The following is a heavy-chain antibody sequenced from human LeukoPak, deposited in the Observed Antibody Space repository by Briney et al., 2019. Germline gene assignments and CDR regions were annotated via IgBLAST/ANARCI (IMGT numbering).Heavy chain of an antibody. D-gene: IGHD3-10*01. CDR1: GFTVSSTY. J-gene: IGHJ5*02. V-gene: IGHV3-53*01. CDR2: ICSGGNT. Sequence: GGSLRLSCAASGFTVSSTYMSWVRQAPGKGLEWVSVICSGGNTYYADSVKGRFTISRDNSKNTFYLQMNSLRAEDTAVYYCARGVSYGSGSYIGDPWGQGTLVTVSS. CDR3: ARGVSYGSGSYIGDP.